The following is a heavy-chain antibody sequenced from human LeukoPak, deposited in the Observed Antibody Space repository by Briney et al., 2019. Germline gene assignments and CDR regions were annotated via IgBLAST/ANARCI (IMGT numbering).Heavy chain of an antibody. J-gene: IGHJ4*02. Sequence: PSETLSLTCVVSGYSISSGYYWGWIRQPPGKGLQWIGNFHQSGSTSYNPSLKSRVTISADTSKNQFSLRLSSVTAADTALYYCARGYSGYADRWGQGTPVSVSS. CDR1: GYSISSGYY. V-gene: IGHV4-38-2*01. CDR2: FHQSGST. CDR3: ARGYSGYADR. D-gene: IGHD5-12*01.